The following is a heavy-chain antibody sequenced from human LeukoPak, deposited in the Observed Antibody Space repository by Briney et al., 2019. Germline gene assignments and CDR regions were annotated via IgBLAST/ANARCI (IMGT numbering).Heavy chain of an antibody. Sequence: SQTLSLTCAISGDSVSSNSAAWNWITQSPSRGLEWLGRTYYRSKWYNDYAASVKSQITNNPDPSKNQFSMQLHSVTPDDTAVYCCARQYYYDSSGSYAFDIWRQGTMVTLPS. CDR2: TYYRSKWYN. J-gene: IGHJ3*02. V-gene: IGHV6-1*01. D-gene: IGHD3-22*01. CDR3: ARQYYYDSSGSYAFDI. CDR1: GDSVSSNSAA.